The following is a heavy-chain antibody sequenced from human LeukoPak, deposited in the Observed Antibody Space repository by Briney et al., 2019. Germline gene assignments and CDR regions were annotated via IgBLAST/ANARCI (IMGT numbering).Heavy chain of an antibody. CDR1: GFTFSNAW. CDR2: IKSKTDGGTT. V-gene: IGHV3-15*07. Sequence: GGSLRLSCAASGFTFSNAWMNWVRQAPGKGLEWVGRIKSKTDGGTTDYAAPVKGRFTISRDDSKNTLYLQMNSLKTEDTAVYYCTTSYRAYSGYDSGYWGQGTLVTVSS. D-gene: IGHD5-12*01. J-gene: IGHJ4*02. CDR3: TTSYRAYSGYDSGY.